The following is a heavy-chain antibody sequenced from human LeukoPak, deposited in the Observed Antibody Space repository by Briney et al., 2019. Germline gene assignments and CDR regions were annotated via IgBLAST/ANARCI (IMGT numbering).Heavy chain of an antibody. V-gene: IGHV3-7*01. D-gene: IGHD6-19*01. CDR3: AREILSSGWFHY. Sequence: GGSLRLSCAASGFTFSNYWMSWVRQAPGKGLEWVANIKQDGSEKYYVDSVKGRFTISRDNAKNSLYLQMNSLRAEDTAVYYCAREILSSGWFHYWGQGTLVTVSS. CDR1: GFTFSNYW. J-gene: IGHJ4*02. CDR2: IKQDGSEK.